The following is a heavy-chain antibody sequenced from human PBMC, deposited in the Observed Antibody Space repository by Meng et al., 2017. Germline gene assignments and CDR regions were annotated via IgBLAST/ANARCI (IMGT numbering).Heavy chain of an antibody. Sequence: QGRLVQSGAEVKKPGSSVKVSCKASGGTFSSYAISWVRQAPGQGLEWMGGIIPIFGTANYAQKFQGRVTMTRDTSISTAYMELSGLKFDDTAVYYCARGLYDISGDFSYWGQGTLVTVSS. CDR2: IIPIFGTA. D-gene: IGHD3-22*01. J-gene: IGHJ4*02. V-gene: IGHV1-69*06. CDR3: ARGLYDISGDFSY. CDR1: GGTFSSYA.